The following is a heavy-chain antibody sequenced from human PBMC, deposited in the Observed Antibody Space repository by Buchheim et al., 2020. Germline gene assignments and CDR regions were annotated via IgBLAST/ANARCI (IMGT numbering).Heavy chain of an antibody. D-gene: IGHD4-23*01. CDR2: IKQDGSEK. J-gene: IGHJ4*02. Sequence: EVQLVESGGGLVQPGGSLRLSCAASGFTFSSYWMSWVRQAPGKGLEWVANIKQDGSEKYYVDSVKGRFTISRDNAKNSLYLQMNSLRAEDTAVYYCARDATLRWYKRGVFDYWGQGTL. V-gene: IGHV3-7*01. CDR3: ARDATLRWYKRGVFDY. CDR1: GFTFSSYW.